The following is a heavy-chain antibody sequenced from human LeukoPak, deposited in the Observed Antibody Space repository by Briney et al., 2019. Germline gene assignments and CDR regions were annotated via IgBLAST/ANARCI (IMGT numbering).Heavy chain of an antibody. V-gene: IGHV3-23*01. D-gene: IGHD2-21*01. CDR3: AKDPTSVVGNAFHI. Sequence: GGSLRLSCAASGFTFSSSVMTSVRQAPGKGLEWVSTIRGEGGTTYYAHSVKGPFTISRDNSKNTLYLEMDSLRADDTAVYSCAKDPTSVVGNAFHIWGQGTMVTVSS. J-gene: IGHJ3*02. CDR2: IRGEGGTT. CDR1: GFTFSSSV.